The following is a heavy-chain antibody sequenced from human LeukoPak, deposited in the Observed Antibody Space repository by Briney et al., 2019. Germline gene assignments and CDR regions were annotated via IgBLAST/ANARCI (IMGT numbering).Heavy chain of an antibody. V-gene: IGHV4-59*01. CDR3: ARRRNYYGSGSYQNYMDV. CDR1: GGSFSGYY. D-gene: IGHD3-10*01. CDR2: IYCSGNT. J-gene: IGHJ6*03. Sequence: SETLSLTCAVYGGSFSGYYWSWIRQPPGKGLEWIGYIYCSGNTNCNPSLKSRVTISVDTSKNQFSLKLSSVTAADTAVYYCARRRNYYGSGSYQNYMDVWGKGTTVTVSS.